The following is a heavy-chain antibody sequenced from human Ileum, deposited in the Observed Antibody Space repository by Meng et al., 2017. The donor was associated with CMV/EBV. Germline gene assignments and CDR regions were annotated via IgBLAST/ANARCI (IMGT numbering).Heavy chain of an antibody. J-gene: IGHJ4*02. CDR2: IIPVFGIA. CDR3: ARTQHSGSYSSLDY. D-gene: IGHD1-26*01. V-gene: IGHV1-69*05. Sequence: SVKVSCKASGGIFSNYAVSWLRQAPGQGLEWMAGIIPVFGIANYAQKFQGRVTITTDESTNTAYMDLRSLRSEDTAVYYCARTQHSGSYSSLDYWGQGTLVTVSS. CDR1: GGIFSNYA.